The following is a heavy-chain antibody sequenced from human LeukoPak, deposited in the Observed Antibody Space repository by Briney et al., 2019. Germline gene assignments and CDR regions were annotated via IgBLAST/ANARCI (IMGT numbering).Heavy chain of an antibody. CDR3: AKDLRGTYSAGLEY. J-gene: IGHJ4*02. V-gene: IGHV3-30*02. CDR2: IQNDGAKT. CDR1: GFSFSNYG. D-gene: IGHD1-26*01. Sequence: QPGGSLRLSCAASGFSFSNYGMHWVRQAPRKGLDGVTFIQNDGAKTYYPESVKGRLTISRDNSKNTLYLQMNSLRAEDTAIYYCAKDLRGTYSAGLEYWGQGTLVTVSS.